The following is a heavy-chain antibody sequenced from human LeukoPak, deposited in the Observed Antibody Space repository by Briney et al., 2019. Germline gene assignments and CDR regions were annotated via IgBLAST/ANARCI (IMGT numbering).Heavy chain of an antibody. CDR2: ITAYHGKT. V-gene: IGHV1-18*01. CDR3: VPNLGGCNSSDCSDY. CDR1: GYTFTTHG. Sequence: ASVKVSCKPSGYTFTTHGISWVRQAPGQGLEWMGWITAYHGKTNYAQKFQDRLTLTADTSTTTAYMDLRNLRSDDTAMYYCVPNLGGCNSSDCSDYWGQGTLIIVSS. J-gene: IGHJ4*02. D-gene: IGHD3-22*01.